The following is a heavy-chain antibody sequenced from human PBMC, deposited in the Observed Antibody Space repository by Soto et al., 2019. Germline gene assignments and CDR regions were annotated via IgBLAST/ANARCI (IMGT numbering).Heavy chain of an antibody. Sequence: SETLALTCTVSGGSISSYYWSWIRQPAGKGLEWIGRIYTSGSTNYNPSLKSRVTMSVDTSKNQFSLKLSSVTAADTAVYYCARGGIAVAGRWNYFDYWGQGTLVTVSS. CDR3: ARGGIAVAGRWNYFDY. V-gene: IGHV4-4*07. J-gene: IGHJ4*02. CDR2: IYTSGST. CDR1: GGSISSYY. D-gene: IGHD6-19*01.